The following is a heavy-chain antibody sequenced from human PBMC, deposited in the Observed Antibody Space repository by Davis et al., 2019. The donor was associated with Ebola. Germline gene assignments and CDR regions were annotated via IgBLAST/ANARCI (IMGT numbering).Heavy chain of an antibody. D-gene: IGHD3-10*01. CDR2: ISYDGSNK. V-gene: IGHV3-30*04. Sequence: GESLNISCAASGFTFSSYAMHWVRQAPGKGLERVAVISYDGSNKYYADSVKGRFTISRDNSKNTLYLQMNSLRAEDTAVYYCARDPYYDSFYWGQGTLVTVSS. CDR3: ARDPYYDSFY. CDR1: GFTFSSYA. J-gene: IGHJ4*02.